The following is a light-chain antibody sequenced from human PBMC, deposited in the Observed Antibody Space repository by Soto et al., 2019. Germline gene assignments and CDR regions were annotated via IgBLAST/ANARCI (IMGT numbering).Light chain of an antibody. CDR1: SSGVGTYNY. CDR3: SSYAGNNNLYV. J-gene: IGLJ1*01. CDR2: EVN. V-gene: IGLV2-8*01. Sequence: QSVLTQPPSASGSPGQSVTISCTGTSSGVGTYNYVSWYQQHPGKAPKLMIYEVNKRPAGVPDRFSGSKSGIMASLTVSGLQAEDEADYYCSSYAGNNNLYVFGTGTKVTVL.